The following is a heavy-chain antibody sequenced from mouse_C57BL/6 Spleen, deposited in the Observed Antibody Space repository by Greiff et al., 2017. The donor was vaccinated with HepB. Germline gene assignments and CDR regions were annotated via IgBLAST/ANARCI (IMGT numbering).Heavy chain of an antibody. D-gene: IGHD3-2*02. CDR1: GYTFTSYW. CDR2: IHPNSGRT. J-gene: IGHJ4*01. Sequence: QVQLQQPGAELVKPGASVKLSCKASGYTFTSYWMHWVKQRPGQGLEWIGMIHPNSGRTNYNEKFKSKATLTVDKSSSTAYMQLSSLTSEDSAVYYCARHSSSYNCAMDYWGQGTSVTVSS. CDR3: ARHSSSYNCAMDY. V-gene: IGHV1-64*01.